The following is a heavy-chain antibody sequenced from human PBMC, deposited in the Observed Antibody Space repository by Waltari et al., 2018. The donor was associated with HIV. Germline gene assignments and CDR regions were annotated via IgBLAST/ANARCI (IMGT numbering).Heavy chain of an antibody. V-gene: IGHV4-59*01. J-gene: IGHJ4*02. CDR3: ARSGSYRGYFDY. CDR1: GASISSYS. CDR2: IYYSGST. D-gene: IGHD1-26*01. Sequence: QVQLQESGPGLVQPPETLSLTCTVSGASISSYSWTWIRQPPGKGLEWIGYIYYSGSTNYNPSLKSRVTISVDTSKNQFSLKLSSVTTADTAVYYCARSGSYRGYFDYWGQGTLVTVSS.